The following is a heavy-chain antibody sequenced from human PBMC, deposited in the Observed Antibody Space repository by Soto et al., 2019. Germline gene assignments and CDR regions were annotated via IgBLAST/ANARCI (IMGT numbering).Heavy chain of an antibody. V-gene: IGHV4-31*03. CDR3: ARASVGSYFNDI. CDR1: DGSISSGGYY. J-gene: IGHJ3*02. CDR2: IYYSGST. D-gene: IGHD3-10*01. Sequence: PSETLSLTCTVSDGSISSGGYYWSWIRQHPGKGLEWIGYIYYSGSTYYNPSLKSRVTISVDTSKNQFSLKLTSVTAADTAVYYCARASVGSYFNDIWGQGTMVTVSS.